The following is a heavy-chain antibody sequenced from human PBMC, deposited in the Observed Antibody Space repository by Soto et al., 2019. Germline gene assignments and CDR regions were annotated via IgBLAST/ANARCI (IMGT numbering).Heavy chain of an antibody. D-gene: IGHD5-12*01. CDR3: AIVLDSWYSGYPHS. Sequence: QVQLVESGGGVVQPWRSLSLSCAASGFTFSSYAMHWVRQAPGKGREWVAVISYDGSNKYYADSVKGRFTISRDNSKNTLYREMNGLRAEDTAVYYCAIVLDSWYSGYPHSWGQGTLVTVAS. J-gene: IGHJ4*02. V-gene: IGHV3-30-3*01. CDR1: GFTFSSYA. CDR2: ISYDGSNK.